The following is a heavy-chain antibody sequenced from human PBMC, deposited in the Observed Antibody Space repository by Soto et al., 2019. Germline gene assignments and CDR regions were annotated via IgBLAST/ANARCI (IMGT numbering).Heavy chain of an antibody. J-gene: IGHJ4*02. Sequence: ASVKVSCKVSGYTLTELSMHWVRQAPGKGLEWMGGFDPEDGETIYAQKFQGRVTMTEDTSTDTAYMELSSLRSEDTDVYYCATVSIAAAGALFYFDYWGQGTLVTVSS. CDR3: ATVSIAAAGALFYFDY. CDR1: GYTLTELS. D-gene: IGHD6-13*01. CDR2: FDPEDGET. V-gene: IGHV1-24*01.